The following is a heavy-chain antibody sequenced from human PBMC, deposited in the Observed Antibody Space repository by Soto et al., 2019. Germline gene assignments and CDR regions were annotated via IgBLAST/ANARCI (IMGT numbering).Heavy chain of an antibody. Sequence: SETLSLTCAVYGGSFSGYYWSWIRQPPGKGLEWIGEINHSGSTNYNPSLKSRVTISVDTSKNQFSLKLSSVTAADTAVYYCARDRAVAGTRGMDVWGQGTTVS. J-gene: IGHJ6*02. V-gene: IGHV4-34*01. CDR2: INHSGST. CDR1: GGSFSGYY. CDR3: ARDRAVAGTRGMDV. D-gene: IGHD6-19*01.